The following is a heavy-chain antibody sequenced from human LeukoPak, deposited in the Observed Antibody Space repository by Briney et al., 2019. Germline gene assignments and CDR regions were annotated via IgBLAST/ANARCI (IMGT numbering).Heavy chain of an antibody. V-gene: IGHV3-53*01. CDR3: ARARILDY. CDR2: IYSGGTT. Sequence: GGSLRLSCAASGFTVSSNYMSWVRQAPGKGLEWVLVIYSGGTTHYADSVKGRFTISRDNSKNTLYLQMNSVRADDTATYFCARARILDYWGQGTLVTVSS. CDR1: GFTVSSNY. J-gene: IGHJ4*02.